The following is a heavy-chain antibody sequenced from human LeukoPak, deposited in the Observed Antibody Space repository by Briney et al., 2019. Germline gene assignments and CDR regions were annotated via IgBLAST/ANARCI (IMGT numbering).Heavy chain of an antibody. CDR2: ISAYNANT. CDR3: ARFRASSSSLDYYYYMDV. CDR1: GYTFTSYG. D-gene: IGHD6-6*01. J-gene: IGHJ6*03. V-gene: IGHV1-18*01. Sequence: GASVKVSCKASGYTFTSYGISWVRQAPGQGLEWMEWISAYNANTNYAQELQGRVTMTTDTSTSTAYMELRSLRSDDTAVYYCARFRASSSSLDYYYYMDVWGKGTTVTVSS.